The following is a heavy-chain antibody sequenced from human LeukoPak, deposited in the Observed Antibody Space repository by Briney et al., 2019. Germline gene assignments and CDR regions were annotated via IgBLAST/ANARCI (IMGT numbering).Heavy chain of an antibody. CDR3: AREGNGYSSGWYLARGHWTFDY. V-gene: IGHV1-2*02. D-gene: IGHD6-19*01. J-gene: IGHJ4*02. CDR2: INPNSGGT. Sequence: ASVKVSCKASGYTFTGYYMHWVRQAPGQGLELMGWINPNSGGTNYAQKFQGRVTMTRDTSISTAYMELSRLRSDDTAVYYCAREGNGYSSGWYLARGHWTFDYWGQGTLVTVSS. CDR1: GYTFTGYY.